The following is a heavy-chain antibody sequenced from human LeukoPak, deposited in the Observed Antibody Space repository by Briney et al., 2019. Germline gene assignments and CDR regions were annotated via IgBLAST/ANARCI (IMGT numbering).Heavy chain of an antibody. D-gene: IGHD1-26*01. Sequence: ASVKVSCKVSGYTLTELSMHWVRQAPGEGLEWMGGFDPEDGETIYAQKFQGRVTMTEDTSTDTAYMELSSLRSEDTAVYYCATDRGSGSAPRLYYWGQGTLVTVSS. CDR1: GYTLTELS. CDR2: FDPEDGET. CDR3: ATDRGSGSAPRLYY. J-gene: IGHJ4*02. V-gene: IGHV1-24*01.